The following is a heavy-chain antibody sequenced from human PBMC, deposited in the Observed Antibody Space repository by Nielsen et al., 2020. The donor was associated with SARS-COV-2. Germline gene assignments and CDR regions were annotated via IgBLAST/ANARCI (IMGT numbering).Heavy chain of an antibody. CDR3: TRRVAGGTMDV. Sequence: GGSLRLSCAASGFTFTSNAMNWVRQAPGKGLEWVSTIGVSGGGTYYADSLKGRFTISRDNSKNTLYLQMNSLGADDTAIYYCTRRVAGGTMDVWGQGTTVTVSS. V-gene: IGHV3-23*01. J-gene: IGHJ6*02. CDR2: IGVSGGGT. CDR1: GFTFTSNA. D-gene: IGHD6-19*01.